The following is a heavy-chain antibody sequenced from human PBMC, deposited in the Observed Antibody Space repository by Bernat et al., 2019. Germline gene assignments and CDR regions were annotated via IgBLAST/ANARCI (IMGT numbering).Heavy chain of an antibody. Sequence: EVQLVESGGGLVKPGGSRRLSCAASGFTFSSYNMNWVRQAPGKGLGWVSSISSSSSYIYYADSVKGRFTISRDNAKNSLYLQMNSLRAEDTAVYYCARDFSGADYYYYGMDVWGQGTTVTVSS. CDR2: ISSSSSYI. CDR1: GFTFSSYN. D-gene: IGHD6-19*01. J-gene: IGHJ6*02. CDR3: ARDFSGADYYYYGMDV. V-gene: IGHV3-21*01.